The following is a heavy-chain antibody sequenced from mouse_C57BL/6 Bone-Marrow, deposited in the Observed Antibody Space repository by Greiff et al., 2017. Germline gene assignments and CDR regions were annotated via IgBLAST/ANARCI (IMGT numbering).Heavy chain of an antibody. D-gene: IGHD1-1*01. CDR3: ARGYGGSFDY. V-gene: IGHV1-39*01. J-gene: IGHJ2*01. Sequence: VQLQQSGPELVKPGASVKISCKASGYSLTDYNMNWVKQSNGKSLEWIGVINPNYGTTSYNQKFKGKATLTVDQSSSTAYLQLNSLTSEDSADYYGARGYGGSFDYWGQGTTLTVSA. CDR2: INPNYGTT. CDR1: GYSLTDYN.